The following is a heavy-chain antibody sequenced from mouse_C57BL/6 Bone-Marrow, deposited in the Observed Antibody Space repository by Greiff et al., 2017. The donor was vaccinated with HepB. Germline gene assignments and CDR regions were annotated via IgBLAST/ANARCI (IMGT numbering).Heavy chain of an antibody. CDR2: IYPRSGNT. J-gene: IGHJ3*01. CDR1: GYTFTSYG. V-gene: IGHV1-81*01. Sequence: QVQLQQSGAELARPGASVKLSCKASGYTFTSYGISWVKQRTGQGLEWIGEIYPRSGNTYYNEKFKGKATLTADKSSSTAYMELRSLTSEDSAVYFWARGEDYYGSSYAYWGQGTLVTVSA. CDR3: ARGEDYYGSSYAY. D-gene: IGHD1-1*01.